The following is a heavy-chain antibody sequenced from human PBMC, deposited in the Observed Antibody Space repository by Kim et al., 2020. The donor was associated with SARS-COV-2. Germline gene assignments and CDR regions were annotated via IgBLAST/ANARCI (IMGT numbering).Heavy chain of an antibody. Sequence: AASVKGRLTNSRDDSKNTAYLQMNSLKTEETAVYYCTGRIAAALYYFDYWGQGTLVTVSS. CDR3: TGRIAAALYYFDY. J-gene: IGHJ4*02. V-gene: IGHV3-73*01. D-gene: IGHD6-13*01.